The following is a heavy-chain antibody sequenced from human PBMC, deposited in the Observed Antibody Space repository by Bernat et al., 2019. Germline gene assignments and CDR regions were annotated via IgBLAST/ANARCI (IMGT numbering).Heavy chain of an antibody. Sequence: QVQLQESGPGLVKPSGTLCLTCAVSGGSVTISNWWSWVRQPPGKGLEWIGEISHSGSANYNPSLKSRVTISVDKSNNQFSLNLTSVTAADTAVYYCARGPHGGVDYWGQGTLVTVSS. CDR1: GGSVTISNW. CDR3: ARGPHGGVDY. J-gene: IGHJ4*02. V-gene: IGHV4-4*02. CDR2: ISHSGSA.